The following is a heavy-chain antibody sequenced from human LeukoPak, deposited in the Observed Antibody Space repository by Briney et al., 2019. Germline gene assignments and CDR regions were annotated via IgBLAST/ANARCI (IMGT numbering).Heavy chain of an antibody. V-gene: IGHV1-69*06. Sequence: ASVKVSCKASGGTFTSYAISWVRQAPGQGLEWMGGIIPIFGAANYAQKFQGRVTITADKSTSTSYMELSSLRSEDTAAYYCARSSVVTAMVHLEYWGQGTLVTVSS. D-gene: IGHD2-21*02. CDR3: ARSSVVTAMVHLEY. CDR2: IIPIFGAA. J-gene: IGHJ4*02. CDR1: GGTFTSYA.